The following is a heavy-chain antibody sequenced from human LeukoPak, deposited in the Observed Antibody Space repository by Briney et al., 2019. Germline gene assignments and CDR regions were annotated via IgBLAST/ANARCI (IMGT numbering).Heavy chain of an antibody. D-gene: IGHD5-24*01. CDR2: ISFSGDSI. CDR3: ARDIQLST. V-gene: IGHV3-23*01. CDR1: GFTFSDSA. J-gene: IGHJ3*01. Sequence: GGSLRLSCTASGFTFSDSAMTWVRQAPGKGLEWVSLISFSGDSIYYADSVRGRFTVSRDNSKDTLYLQMNSLRAEDTAIYYFARDIQLSTWGLGTMVTVSS.